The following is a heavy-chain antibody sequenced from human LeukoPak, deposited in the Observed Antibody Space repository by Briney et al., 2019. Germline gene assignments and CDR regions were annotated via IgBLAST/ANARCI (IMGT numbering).Heavy chain of an antibody. D-gene: IGHD6-13*01. CDR2: IHYSGST. J-gene: IGHJ4*02. CDR1: GDSINNYY. V-gene: IGHV4-59*08. CDR3: ARFAVASGAAD. Sequence: SETLSLTCTVSGDSINNYYWSWIRQAPGKGLEYIGYIHYSGSTNYNPSLKIRVTISIDTSKSQFSLKLTSVTAADTAVYYCARFAVASGAADWGQGNLVTVSS.